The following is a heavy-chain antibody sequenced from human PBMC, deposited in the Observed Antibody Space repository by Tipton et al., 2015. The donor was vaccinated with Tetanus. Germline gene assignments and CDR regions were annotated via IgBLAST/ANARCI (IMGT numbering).Heavy chain of an antibody. J-gene: IGHJ3*02. Sequence: TLSLNCTVSGGSISSGGYYWSWIRQHPGKGLEWIGYIYYSGSTYYNPSLKSRVTISVDTSKNQFSLKLSSVTAADTAVYYCARAPVPPRRIMITFGGVIVPPGAFDIWGQGTMVTVSS. D-gene: IGHD3-16*02. CDR2: IYYSGST. CDR1: GGSISSGGYY. CDR3: ARAPVPPRRIMITFGGVIVPPGAFDI. V-gene: IGHV4-31*03.